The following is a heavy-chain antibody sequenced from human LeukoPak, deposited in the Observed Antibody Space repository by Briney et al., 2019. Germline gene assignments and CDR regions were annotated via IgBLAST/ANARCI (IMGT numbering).Heavy chain of an antibody. CDR3: AKAGSDWEKFDY. V-gene: IGHV3-30-3*01. D-gene: IGHD6-19*01. J-gene: IGHJ4*02. Sequence: PGGSLRLSCAASGFTFSSYAMHWVRQAPGKGLEWVAVISYDGSNKYYADSVKGRFTISRDNAKNSLYLQMNSLRAEDTAVYYCAKAGSDWEKFDYWGQGTLVSVSS. CDR2: ISYDGSNK. CDR1: GFTFSSYA.